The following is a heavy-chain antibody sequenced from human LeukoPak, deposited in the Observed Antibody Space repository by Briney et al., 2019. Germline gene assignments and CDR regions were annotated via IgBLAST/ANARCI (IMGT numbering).Heavy chain of an antibody. V-gene: IGHV3-30*03. Sequence: GGSLRLSCAASGFTFSSYGMHWVRQAPGKGLEWVAVISYDGSNKYYADSVKGRFTISRDSSKNTLYLQMNSLRAEDTAVYYCARTRTYYYDSSGYSKPTFDYWGQGTLVTVSS. D-gene: IGHD3-22*01. CDR2: ISYDGSNK. CDR3: ARTRTYYYDSSGYSKPTFDY. J-gene: IGHJ4*02. CDR1: GFTFSSYG.